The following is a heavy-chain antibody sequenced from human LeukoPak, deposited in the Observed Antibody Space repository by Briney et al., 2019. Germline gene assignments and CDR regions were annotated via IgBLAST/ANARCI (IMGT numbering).Heavy chain of an antibody. J-gene: IGHJ4*02. Sequence: PGGSLRLSCAVSGFNFSTYWMSWVRQAPGMGLEWVANMNQDGSEKYYVDSLKGRFTISRDNAKNSLYLQMNSLRAEDTAVYYCARDPPGLEVAGYDYWGQGTLVTVSS. CDR2: MNQDGSEK. V-gene: IGHV3-7*01. CDR1: GFNFSTYW. CDR3: ARDPPGLEVAGYDY. D-gene: IGHD6-19*01.